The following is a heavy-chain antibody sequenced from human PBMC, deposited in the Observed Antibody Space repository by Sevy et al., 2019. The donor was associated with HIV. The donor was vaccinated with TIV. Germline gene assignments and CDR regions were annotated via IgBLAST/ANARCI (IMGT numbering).Heavy chain of an antibody. V-gene: IGHV3-21*01. CDR2: ISSGSSYI. Sequence: GGSLRLSCAASGFTFSYYTMKWVRQAPGKGLEWVSSISSGSSYISYGESVKGRFTISRDNAKNSLFLQMNSLIAEDTAVYYGTRSLDYYDSSGANDYWGQGTLVTVSS. CDR3: TRSLDYYDSSGANDY. D-gene: IGHD3-22*01. CDR1: GFTFSYYT. J-gene: IGHJ4*02.